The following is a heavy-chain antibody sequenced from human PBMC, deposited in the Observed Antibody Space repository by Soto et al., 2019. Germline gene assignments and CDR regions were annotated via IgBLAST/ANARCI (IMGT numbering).Heavy chain of an antibody. D-gene: IGHD5-12*01. Sequence: GGSLRLSCAASGFPFSSYGMHWVRQSPGKGLEWVAVIWYDGSNKYYADSVKGRFTISRDNSKNTLYLQMNSLRAEDTAVYYCARDVDIVATTHYYSDYGIDVWGQGTTVTVSS. CDR2: IWYDGSNK. CDR1: GFPFSSYG. J-gene: IGHJ6*02. V-gene: IGHV3-33*01. CDR3: ARDVDIVATTHYYSDYGIDV.